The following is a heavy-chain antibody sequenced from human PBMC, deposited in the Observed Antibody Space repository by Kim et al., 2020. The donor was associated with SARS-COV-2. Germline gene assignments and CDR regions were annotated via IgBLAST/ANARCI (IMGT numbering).Heavy chain of an antibody. D-gene: IGHD3-16*02. Sequence: ASVKVSCKASGYNFAKYAIHWVRQAPGQSLEWMGYINTGNGDTKYSQRFQGRITFTRDTSATTAYMDLRSLRSGDTAFYYCATLSIAVSRIWGQGTLLTVSS. V-gene: IGHV1-3*04. CDR3: ATLSIAVSRI. CDR1: GYNFAKYA. J-gene: IGHJ4*02. CDR2: INTGNGDT.